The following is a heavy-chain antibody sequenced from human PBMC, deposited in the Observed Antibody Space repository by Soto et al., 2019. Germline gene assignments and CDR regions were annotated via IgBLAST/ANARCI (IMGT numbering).Heavy chain of an antibody. D-gene: IGHD3-9*01. Sequence: EVQLVESGGGLVKPGGSLRLSCAASGFTFSDAWMSWVRQAPGKGLEWVGRIKSKTDGATTDYAAPVKGRFTISRDDSKNTLYVQMNSLKTEDTAVYYCTTDLGGYDILTCYWIHQDYYYAMDVWGQGTTVTVSS. CDR1: GFTFSDAW. V-gene: IGHV3-15*01. J-gene: IGHJ6*02. CDR3: TTDLGGYDILTCYWIHQDYYYAMDV. CDR2: IKSKTDGATT.